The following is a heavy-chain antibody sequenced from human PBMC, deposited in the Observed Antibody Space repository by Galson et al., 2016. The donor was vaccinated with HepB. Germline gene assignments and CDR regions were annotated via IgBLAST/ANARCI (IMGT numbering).Heavy chain of an antibody. D-gene: IGHD1-20*01. CDR1: GGSISGSNW. CDR3: TSRYNWNHFDY. J-gene: IGHJ4*02. V-gene: IGHV4-4*02. CDR2: ISHRGVT. Sequence: SETLSLTCAVSGGSISGSNWWSWVRQPPGKGPEWIGEISHRGVTKYNPSLKSRVSMSVDKSNNHFSLTLSSVTAADTAVYYCTSRYNWNHFDYWGQGTLVTVSS.